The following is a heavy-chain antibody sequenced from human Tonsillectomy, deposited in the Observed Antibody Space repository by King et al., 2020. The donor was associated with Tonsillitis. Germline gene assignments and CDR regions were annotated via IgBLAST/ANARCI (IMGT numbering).Heavy chain of an antibody. CDR3: TTDPAIRYFDWSGYYFDY. D-gene: IGHD3-9*01. CDR2: IKSKTDGGTT. CDR1: GFTFSNAW. V-gene: IGHV3-15*01. Sequence: QLVQSGGGLVKPGGSLRLSCAASGFTFSNAWMSWVRQAPGKGLEWVGRIKSKTDGGTTDYAAPVKGRFTISRDDSKNTLYLQRNSLKTEDTAVYYCTTDPAIRYFDWSGYYFDYWGQGTLVTVSS. J-gene: IGHJ4*02.